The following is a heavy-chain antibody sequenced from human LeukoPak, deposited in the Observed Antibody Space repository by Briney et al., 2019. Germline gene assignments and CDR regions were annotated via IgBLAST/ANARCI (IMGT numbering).Heavy chain of an antibody. D-gene: IGHD3-10*01. CDR3: ARDGVLLVSDY. Sequence: SETLSLTCTVSGGSISSYYWSWIRQPAGKGLEWIGRIYTSGSTNYSPSFKSRVTMSVDTSKNQFSLKLSSVTAADTAVYYCARDGVLLVSDYWGQGTLATVSS. V-gene: IGHV4-4*07. CDR2: IYTSGST. J-gene: IGHJ4*02. CDR1: GGSISSYY.